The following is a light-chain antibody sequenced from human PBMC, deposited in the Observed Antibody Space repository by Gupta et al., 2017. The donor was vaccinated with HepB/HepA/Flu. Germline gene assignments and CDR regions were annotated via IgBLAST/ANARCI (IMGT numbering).Light chain of an antibody. Sequence: DIQMTQSPSSLSASVGDRVTITCRASQSIDRYVNSYQQQPWKAPQLLLYAAPSLQGAVPSRFSGSSSWTDVSLPISSLQPEDFAAYYCHQTYSIPRTFGLGTKVEIK. CDR3: HQTYSIPRT. CDR2: AAP. V-gene: IGKV1-39*01. J-gene: IGKJ1*01. CDR1: QSIDRY.